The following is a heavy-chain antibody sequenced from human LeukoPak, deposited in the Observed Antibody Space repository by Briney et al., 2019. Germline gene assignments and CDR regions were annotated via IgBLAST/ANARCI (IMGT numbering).Heavy chain of an antibody. J-gene: IGHJ4*02. V-gene: IGHV3-30*04. CDR2: ISYDGKNK. D-gene: IGHD3-9*01. CDR3: AREGLPYDILAGYYFDY. CDR1: GFTFSSYA. Sequence: GRSLRLSCTASGFTFSSYAMHWVRQAPGKGLEWVAVISYDGKNKYYADSVKGRFTISRDNYKYTLSLQMNSLRAEDTAVYYCAREGLPYDILAGYYFDYWGQGTLVTVSS.